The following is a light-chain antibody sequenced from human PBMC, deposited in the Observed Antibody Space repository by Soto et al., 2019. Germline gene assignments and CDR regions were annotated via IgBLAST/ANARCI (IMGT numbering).Light chain of an antibody. CDR3: QQRSNWPIT. Sequence: EIVLTQSPVTLSLSPVERATLSCTASQSVSSSYLAWYQQKPGQAPRLLIYDASNRATGIPARFSGSGSGTDFTLTISSLEPEDFAVYYCQQRSNWPITFGQGTRLEIK. V-gene: IGKV3D-20*02. CDR2: DAS. J-gene: IGKJ5*01. CDR1: QSVSSSY.